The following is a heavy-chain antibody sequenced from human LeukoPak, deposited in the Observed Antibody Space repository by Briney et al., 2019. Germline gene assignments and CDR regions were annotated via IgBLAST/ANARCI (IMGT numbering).Heavy chain of an antibody. CDR2: INPNTGGS. V-gene: IGHV1-2*02. Sequence: ASVKVSCKASGYTFIDYYMHWVRQAPGQGLEWMGWINPNTGGSNYAQKFQGRVTMTRDTSISTVYMELSRLRSDDTAVYYCARKGLVVVPAAIRNWYFDLWGRGTLVTVSS. CDR1: GYTFIDYY. J-gene: IGHJ2*01. D-gene: IGHD2-2*02. CDR3: ARKGLVVVPAAIRNWYFDL.